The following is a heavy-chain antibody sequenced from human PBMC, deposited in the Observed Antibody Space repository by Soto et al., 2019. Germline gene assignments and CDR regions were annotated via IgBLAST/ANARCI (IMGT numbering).Heavy chain of an antibody. D-gene: IGHD2-15*01. V-gene: IGHV3-23*01. Sequence: EVQVLESGGGLVQPGGSLRLSCAASGFTFSSYDMSWVRQAPGKGLEWVSGVSASGSITSYADSAKGRFTISRDNAKNTVFLQMSSLRAEDTAVYFCAKGDCSGGRCYRGFDYWGQRTLVTVSS. CDR3: AKGDCSGGRCYRGFDY. J-gene: IGHJ4*02. CDR1: GFTFSSYD. CDR2: VSASGSIT.